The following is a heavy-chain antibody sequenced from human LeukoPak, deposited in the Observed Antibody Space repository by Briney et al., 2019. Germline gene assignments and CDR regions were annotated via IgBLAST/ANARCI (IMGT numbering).Heavy chain of an antibody. Sequence: EASVKVSCKASGYTFTIYYMHWVRQAPGQGLEWMGWINPNSGGTNYAQKFQGRVTMTRDTSISTAYMELSRLRSDDTAVYYCARDHGYYGSGSYSYWGQGTLVTVSS. D-gene: IGHD3-10*01. CDR1: GYTFTIYY. CDR3: ARDHGYYGSGSYSY. V-gene: IGHV1-2*02. J-gene: IGHJ4*02. CDR2: INPNSGGT.